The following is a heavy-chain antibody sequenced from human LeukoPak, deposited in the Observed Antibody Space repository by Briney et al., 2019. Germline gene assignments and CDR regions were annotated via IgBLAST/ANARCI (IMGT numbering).Heavy chain of an antibody. Sequence: GGSLRLPCAASGFTFSYYAMGWVRQAPGKGLEWVSGISGSNNAYYTDSVKGRFTISRDNSKNTLYLQMNTLRAEDTAVYYCAKGVRYLDWWILDYWGQGTLVPVSS. J-gene: IGHJ4*02. CDR1: GFTFSYYA. D-gene: IGHD3-9*01. CDR3: AKGVRYLDWWILDY. CDR2: ISGSNNA. V-gene: IGHV3-23*01.